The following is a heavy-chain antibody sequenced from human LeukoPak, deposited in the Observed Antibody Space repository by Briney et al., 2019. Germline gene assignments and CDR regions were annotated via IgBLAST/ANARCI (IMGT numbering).Heavy chain of an antibody. Sequence: ASVKVSCKASGYTFTSYYIHWVRQAPGQGLEWVGIINPSGGGTNYAQKFQGRVTMTRDTSTTTVYMELSSLRSEDTAVYYCARDGSGWLSTAFDYWGQGTLVTVSS. CDR2: INPSGGGT. D-gene: IGHD6-19*01. CDR1: GYTFTSYY. J-gene: IGHJ4*02. V-gene: IGHV1-46*01. CDR3: ARDGSGWLSTAFDY.